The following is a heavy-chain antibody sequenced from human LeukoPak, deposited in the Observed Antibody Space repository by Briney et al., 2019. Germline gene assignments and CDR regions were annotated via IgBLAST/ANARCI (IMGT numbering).Heavy chain of an antibody. CDR1: GYSIRSGYY. J-gene: IGHJ4*02. Sequence: PSETLSLTCAVSGYSIRSGYYWGWIRQPPGKGLEWIGSVFSGNTYYNPSLKSRVIISVDTSKNQFSLVLSSVTAADTAVYYCARLRGSYYYFDSWGQGTLVTVSS. CDR3: ARLRGSYYYFDS. V-gene: IGHV4-38-2*01. D-gene: IGHD1-26*01. CDR2: VFSGNT.